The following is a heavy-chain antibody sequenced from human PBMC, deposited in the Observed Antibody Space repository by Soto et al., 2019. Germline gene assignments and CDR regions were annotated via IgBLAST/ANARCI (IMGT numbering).Heavy chain of an antibody. Sequence: QVQLVESGGGVVRPGKSLTVSCTGSGFVFGGYGIHWVRQTPGKGLEWLAMTSYDGSNKYFADSVKGRFTISRDNSKNTVYLQMDNLTLEDTPVYYCARGGDVFDYWGRGTLVTVSS. CDR2: TSYDGSNK. CDR1: GFVFGGYG. J-gene: IGHJ4*02. CDR3: ARGGDVFDY. V-gene: IGHV3-30*03. D-gene: IGHD3-16*01.